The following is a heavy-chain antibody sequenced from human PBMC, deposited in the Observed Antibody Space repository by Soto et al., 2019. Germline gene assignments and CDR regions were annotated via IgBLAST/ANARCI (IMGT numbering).Heavy chain of an antibody. CDR3: AHSLEEYSSGWYGVGLDY. CDR1: GFSLSTSGVG. CDR2: IYWDDDK. D-gene: IGHD6-19*01. V-gene: IGHV2-5*02. Sequence: QITLKESGPTLVKPTQTLTLTCTFSGFSLSTSGVGVGWIRQPPGKALEWLALIYWDDDKRYSPSLKSRLTITKATSKNQVVLTMTNMDPVDTATYYCAHSLEEYSSGWYGVGLDYWGQGTLVTVSS. J-gene: IGHJ4*02.